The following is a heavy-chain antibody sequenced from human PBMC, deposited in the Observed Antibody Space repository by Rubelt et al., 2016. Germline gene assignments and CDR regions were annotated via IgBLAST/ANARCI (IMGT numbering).Heavy chain of an antibody. Sequence: QLQLQESGPGLVKPPETLSLTCTVSGGSISSSSYYWGWIRQPPGKGLELIGNIYYTGSTYYNPFLKSRVTRSVDTSKNQFSLKLSSVTAADTAVYYCASLYISGGDFDYWGQGTLLTVSS. CDR2: IYYTGST. D-gene: IGHD6-19*01. J-gene: IGHJ4*02. CDR1: GGSISSSSYY. CDR3: ASLYISGGDFDY. V-gene: IGHV4-39*01.